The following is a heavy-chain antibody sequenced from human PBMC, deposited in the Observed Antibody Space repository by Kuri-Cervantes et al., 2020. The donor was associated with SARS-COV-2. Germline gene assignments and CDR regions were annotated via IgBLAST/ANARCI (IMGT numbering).Heavy chain of an antibody. Sequence: GESLKISCAASGFMFSRYWMSWVRQAPGKGLEWVANINEDGSEKYYVDSVKGRFTISRDNAKNSLYLQMNSLRAEDTAVYYCARGRPSIWASFQHWGQGTLVTVSS. CDR1: GFMFSRYW. CDR3: ARGRPSIWASFQH. CDR2: INEDGSEK. D-gene: IGHD3-16*01. V-gene: IGHV3-7*01. J-gene: IGHJ1*01.